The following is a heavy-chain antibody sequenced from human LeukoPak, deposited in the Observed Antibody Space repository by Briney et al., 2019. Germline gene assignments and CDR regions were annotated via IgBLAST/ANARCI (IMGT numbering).Heavy chain of an antibody. J-gene: IGHJ3*02. CDR1: GFTFSDYY. V-gene: IGHV3-11*04. D-gene: IGHD3-22*01. CDR3: ARELSSGNNAFDI. CDR2: ISSSGSTI. Sequence: GGSLRLSCAASGFTFSDYYMSWIRQAPGKGLEWVSYISSSGSTIYYADSVKGRFTISRDNAKNSLYLRMNSLRAEDTAVYYCARELSSGNNAFDIWGQGTMVTVSS.